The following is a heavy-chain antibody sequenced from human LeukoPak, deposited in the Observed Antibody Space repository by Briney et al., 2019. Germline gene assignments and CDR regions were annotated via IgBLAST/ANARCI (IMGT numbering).Heavy chain of an antibody. D-gene: IGHD5-18*01. Sequence: GGSLRLSCAASGFTFSGCGMHWVRQAPGKGLEWVAFIWYDGRDKYYVDSVKGRFTISRDNSKNTLYLQMNSLRAEDTAMYYCAKDPYSYGSYFDYSVPGTLVTVSS. V-gene: IGHV3-30*02. CDR2: IWYDGRDK. J-gene: IGHJ4*02. CDR3: AKDPYSYGSYFDY. CDR1: GFTFSGCG.